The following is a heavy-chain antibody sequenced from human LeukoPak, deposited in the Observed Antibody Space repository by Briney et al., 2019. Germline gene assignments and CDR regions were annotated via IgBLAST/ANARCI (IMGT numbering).Heavy chain of an antibody. V-gene: IGHV4-59*01. D-gene: IGHD1-14*01. J-gene: IGHJ4*02. Sequence: SETLSLTCTVSGGSISRYYWSWIRQPPGKGLEWIGYIYYSGGTNYNYNPSLKSRVTISVDTSKNQFSLKLTSVTAADTAVYYCARGIRNGAPPIDYWGQGTLVTVSS. CDR2: IYYSGGTNY. CDR3: ARGIRNGAPPIDY. CDR1: GGSISRYY.